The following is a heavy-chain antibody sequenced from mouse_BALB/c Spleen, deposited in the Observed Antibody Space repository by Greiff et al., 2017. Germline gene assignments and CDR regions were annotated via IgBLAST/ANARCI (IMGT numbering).Heavy chain of an antibody. J-gene: IGHJ2*01. V-gene: IGHV5-6-5*01. CDR2: ISSGGST. D-gene: IGHD2-2*01. Sequence: EVHLVESGGGLVKPGGSLKLSCAASGFTFSSYAMSWVRQTPEKRLEWVASISSGGSTYYPDSVKGRFTISRDNARNILYLQMSSLRSEDTAMYYCARGLERLPYYFDYWGQGTTLTVSS. CDR1: GFTFSSYA. CDR3: ARGLERLPYYFDY.